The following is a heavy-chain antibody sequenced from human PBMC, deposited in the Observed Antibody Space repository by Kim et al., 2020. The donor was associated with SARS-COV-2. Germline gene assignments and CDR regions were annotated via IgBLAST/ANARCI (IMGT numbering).Heavy chain of an antibody. Sequence: YYADSVKGRFTISRDNSKNTLYLQMNSLRAEDTAVYYCAKVSYSEDFDYWGQGTLVTVSS. V-gene: IGHV3-23*01. CDR3: AKVSYSEDFDY. J-gene: IGHJ4*02. D-gene: IGHD1-26*01.